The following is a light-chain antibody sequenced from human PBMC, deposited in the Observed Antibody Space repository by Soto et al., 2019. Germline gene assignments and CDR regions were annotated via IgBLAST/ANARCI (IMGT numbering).Light chain of an antibody. CDR1: QGISNY. V-gene: IGKV1-9*01. J-gene: IGKJ5*01. Sequence: DIPLTQSPSFLSASVGDRVTITCRASQGISNYLAWYHQKPGKAPKLLIHTASTLHSGVPSRFSGSGSGTEFTLTLSSLQPEDFATYYCQQRHSYPITFGQGTRLETK. CDR3: QQRHSYPIT. CDR2: TAS.